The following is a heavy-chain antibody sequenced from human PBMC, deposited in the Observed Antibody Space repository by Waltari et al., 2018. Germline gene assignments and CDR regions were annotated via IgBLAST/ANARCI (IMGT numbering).Heavy chain of an antibody. J-gene: IGHJ5*02. D-gene: IGHD5-18*01. CDR3: ARGRPRYSYGHNWFDP. CDR2: MNPNSGNT. V-gene: IGHV1-8*03. CDR1: GYTVPSYD. Sequence: QVQLVQSGAEVQKPGASVKVSCKASGYTVPSYDTNWVRQATGQGLEWMGWMNPNSGNTGYAQKFQGRVTITRNTSISTAYMELSSLRSEDTAVYYCARGRPRYSYGHNWFDPWGQGTLVTVSS.